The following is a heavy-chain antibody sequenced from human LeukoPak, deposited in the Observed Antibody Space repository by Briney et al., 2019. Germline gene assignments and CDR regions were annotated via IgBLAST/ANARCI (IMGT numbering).Heavy chain of an antibody. J-gene: IGHJ5*02. Sequence: PGGSLRLSCAASGFTFTSYSINWVRQAPGKGLEWVSYISRDSSNIYYADSVKGRFTISRDNAKNSLYLQMNSLRAEDTAVYYCARERGMGSWGQGTLVTVSS. CDR1: GFTFTSYS. CDR3: ARERGMGS. CDR2: ISRDSSNI. D-gene: IGHD3-16*01. V-gene: IGHV3-48*04.